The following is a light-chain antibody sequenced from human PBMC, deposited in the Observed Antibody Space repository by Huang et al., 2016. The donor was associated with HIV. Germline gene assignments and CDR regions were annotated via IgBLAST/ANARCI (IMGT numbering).Light chain of an antibody. CDR1: QSVSSY. J-gene: IGKJ2*01. CDR3: QQRSSWPPT. Sequence: ENVLTQSPATLSLSPGDRATLSCRASQSVSSYLAWYQHKPGQAPRLLIFDASKRATGIPPKLSGSGSGTDFTLTINGLESEDFAVYYCQQRSSWPPTFGQGTKLEIK. CDR2: DAS. V-gene: IGKV3-11*01.